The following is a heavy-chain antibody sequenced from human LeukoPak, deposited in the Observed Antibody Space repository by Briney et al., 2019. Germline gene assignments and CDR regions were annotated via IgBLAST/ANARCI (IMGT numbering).Heavy chain of an antibody. V-gene: IGHV4-39*01. J-gene: IGHJ3*02. CDR3: ASDYYYDSSGYDAFDI. CDR2: THYSGST. D-gene: IGHD3-22*01. Sequence: SETLSLTCSVSGGSISSSSYYWGWIRQPPGKGLEWIGSTHYSGSTYYNPPLKSRVTISVDTSKNQFSLKMRSMTAADTAVYYCASDYYYDSSGYDAFDIWGQGTMVTVSS. CDR1: GGSISSSSYY.